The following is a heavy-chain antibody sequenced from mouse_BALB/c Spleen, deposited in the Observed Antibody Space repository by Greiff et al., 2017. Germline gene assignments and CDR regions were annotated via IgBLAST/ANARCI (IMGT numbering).Heavy chain of an antibody. D-gene: IGHD2-4*01. CDR1: GFTFSDYY. Sequence: EVHLVESGGGLVKPGGSLKLSCAASGFTFSDYYMYWVRQTPEKRLEWVATISDGGSYTYYPDSVKGRFTISRDNAKNNLYLQMSSLKSEDTAMYYCARSAYYDYVFDYWGQGTTLTVSS. V-gene: IGHV5-4*02. J-gene: IGHJ2*01. CDR2: ISDGGSYT. CDR3: ARSAYYDYVFDY.